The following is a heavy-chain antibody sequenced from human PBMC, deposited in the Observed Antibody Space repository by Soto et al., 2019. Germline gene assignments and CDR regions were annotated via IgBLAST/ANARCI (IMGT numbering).Heavy chain of an antibody. Sequence: TSETLSLTCAVYGGSFSGYYWSWIRQPPGKGLEWIGEINHSGSTNYNPSLKSRVTISVDTSKNQFSLKLSSVTAADTAVYYCALSQGVMRFLDLWGQGTLVTVS. J-gene: IGHJ5*02. V-gene: IGHV4-34*01. CDR1: GGSFSGYY. CDR2: INHSGST. D-gene: IGHD3-16*01. CDR3: ALSQGVMRFLDL.